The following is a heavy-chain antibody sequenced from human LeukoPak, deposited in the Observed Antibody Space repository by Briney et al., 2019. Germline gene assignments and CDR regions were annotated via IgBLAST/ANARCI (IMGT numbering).Heavy chain of an antibody. Sequence: ASVKVSCKASGYTFTSYGISWVRQAPGQGLEWIGWISAYNGNTNYAQKLQGRVTMTTDTSTSTAYMELRSLRSDDTAVYYCARVVGATAGGYNWFDPWGQGTLVTVSS. CDR1: GYTFTSYG. D-gene: IGHD1-26*01. CDR3: ARVVGATAGGYNWFDP. V-gene: IGHV1-18*01. CDR2: ISAYNGNT. J-gene: IGHJ5*02.